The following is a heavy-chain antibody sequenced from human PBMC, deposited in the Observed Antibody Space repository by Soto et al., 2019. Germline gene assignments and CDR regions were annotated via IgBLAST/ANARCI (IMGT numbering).Heavy chain of an antibody. CDR1: GDTFSSHS. CDR2: LIPFVGTE. V-gene: IGHV1-69*08. CDR3: ATAASIFGAASDY. D-gene: IGHD3-3*01. Sequence: QVQLVQSGAEVKKPGSSVKVSCKASGDTFSSHSFTWVRLAPGQGLEWMGRLIPFVGTESHGQKFTGRVTISADTAAGTVYMELTSIRYVEAAINYCATAASIFGAASDYWGQGTVVTVSS. J-gene: IGHJ4*02.